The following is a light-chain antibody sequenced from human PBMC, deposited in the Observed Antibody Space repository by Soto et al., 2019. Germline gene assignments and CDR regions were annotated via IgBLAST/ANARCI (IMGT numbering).Light chain of an antibody. Sequence: QSALTQPASVSGSPGQSITLSCTGASNDVGTYNLVSWYQQHPGKAPKLIIFEGFKRPSGVSNRFSGSKSGNTASLTISGLQAEDEADYYCSSYAGSTPYVFGTGTKVTVL. V-gene: IGLV2-23*01. CDR2: EGF. CDR3: SSYAGSTPYV. CDR1: SNDVGTYNL. J-gene: IGLJ1*01.